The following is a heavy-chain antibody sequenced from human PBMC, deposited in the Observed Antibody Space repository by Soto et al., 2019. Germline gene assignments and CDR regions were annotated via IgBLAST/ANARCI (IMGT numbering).Heavy chain of an antibody. D-gene: IGHD6-19*01. CDR1: GFTFSSYA. CDR3: ARLHLYSSGWGAALDV. J-gene: IGHJ3*01. CDR2: ISYDGGYK. V-gene: IGHV3-30-3*01. Sequence: QVQLVESGGGVVQPGRSLRLSCAASGFTFSSYAMHWVRQAPGKGLEWVAIISYDGGYKYYADSVKGRFTISRDNSKNTLYLQMNSLRADATAVYYCARLHLYSSGWGAALDVWGQGTMVAVSS.